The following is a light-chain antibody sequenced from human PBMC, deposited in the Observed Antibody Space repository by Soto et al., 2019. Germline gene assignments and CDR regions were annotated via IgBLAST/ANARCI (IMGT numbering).Light chain of an antibody. CDR3: QQYDSVPLT. V-gene: IGKV1-33*01. CDR1: QDIGNY. CDR2: DAS. J-gene: IGKJ4*01. Sequence: DIQMTQSPSSLSAFVVDRFTITFLASQDIGNYLNWYQQKPGKAPKLLIYDASNLETGVPSRFSGSGSGTDFTFTISSLQPEDIATYYCQQYDSVPLTFGGGTKVDIK.